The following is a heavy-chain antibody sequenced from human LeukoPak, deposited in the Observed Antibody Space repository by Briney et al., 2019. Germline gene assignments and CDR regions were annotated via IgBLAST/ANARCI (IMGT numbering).Heavy chain of an antibody. Sequence: SQTLSLTCTVSGGSISSGGYYWSWIRQHPGKGLEWIGYIYYSGSTYYNPSLKSRVTISVDTSKNQFSLKLSSVTAADTAVYYRARARRIAARPNWFDPWGQGTLVTVSS. V-gene: IGHV4-31*03. CDR3: ARARRIAARPNWFDP. CDR1: GGSISSGGYY. D-gene: IGHD6-6*01. J-gene: IGHJ5*02. CDR2: IYYSGST.